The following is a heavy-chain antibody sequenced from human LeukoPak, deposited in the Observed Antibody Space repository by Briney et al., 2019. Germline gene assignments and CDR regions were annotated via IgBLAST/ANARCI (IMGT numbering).Heavy chain of an antibody. CDR1: GFSVSSNY. CDR3: ASGGVPKWLVHGDY. Sequence: PGGSLRLSCAASGFSVSSNYMIWVRQAPGKGLEWVSVLDSAASTYYADSVKGLFTISRDNSKNTLYLQMSSLKAEVSAVYYCASGGVPKWLVHGDYWGQGTLVTVSS. J-gene: IGHJ4*02. D-gene: IGHD6-19*01. V-gene: IGHV3-53*01. CDR2: LDSAAST.